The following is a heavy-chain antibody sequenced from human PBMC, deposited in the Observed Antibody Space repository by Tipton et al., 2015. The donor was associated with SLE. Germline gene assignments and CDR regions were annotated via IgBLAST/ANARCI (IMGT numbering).Heavy chain of an antibody. D-gene: IGHD5-24*01. CDR2: IRYDGSNK. CDR1: GFDFINSD. Sequence: SGFDFINSDMHWVRQAPGKGLEWVAFIRYDGSNKYYADSVKGRFTISRDNSKNTLYLQMNSLRAEDTAVYYCAKALERWLQAFDYWGQGTLVTVSS. V-gene: IGHV3-30*02. CDR3: AKALERWLQAFDY. J-gene: IGHJ4*02.